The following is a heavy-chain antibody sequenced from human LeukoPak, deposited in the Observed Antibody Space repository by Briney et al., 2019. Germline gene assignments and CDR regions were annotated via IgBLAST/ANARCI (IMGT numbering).Heavy chain of an antibody. Sequence: GPTLVKAPQTLTLTCTLSGYSLTTRGVGGGWIRQSPGKALEWLSPTFWDDNKYYSPSLKSRLTITKDTSKNLVVLSMANMDPVDTATYYCAHRGRGSFGWFDPWGQGTLVTVSS. CDR2: TFWDDNK. V-gene: IGHV2-5*02. CDR3: AHRGRGSFGWFDP. J-gene: IGHJ5*02. CDR1: GYSLTTRGVG. D-gene: IGHD1-26*01.